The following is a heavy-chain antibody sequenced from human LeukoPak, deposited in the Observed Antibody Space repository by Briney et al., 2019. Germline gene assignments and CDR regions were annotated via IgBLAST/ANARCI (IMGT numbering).Heavy chain of an antibody. CDR1: GFTVSSNY. CDR2: ISGSGGST. V-gene: IGHV3-23*01. J-gene: IGHJ4*02. CDR3: AKVNSPPNIQLWPYFDY. Sequence: GGSLRLSCAASGFTVSSNYMSWVRQAPGKGLEWVSAISGSGGSTYYADSVKGRFTISRDNSKNTLYLQMNSLRAEDTAVYYCAKVNSPPNIQLWPYFDYWGQGTLVTVSS. D-gene: IGHD5-18*01.